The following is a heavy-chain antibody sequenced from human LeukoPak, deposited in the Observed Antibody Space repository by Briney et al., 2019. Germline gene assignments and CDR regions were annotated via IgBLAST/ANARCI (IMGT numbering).Heavy chain of an antibody. CDR2: IYHSGST. Sequence: SQTLPLTCAVSGGSISSGGYSWSWIRQPPGKGLEWIVYIYHSGSTYYNPSLKSRVTISVDRSKNQFSLKLSSVTAADTAVYYCASRDGYNYGEFDYWGQGTLVTVSS. J-gene: IGHJ4*02. D-gene: IGHD5-24*01. CDR3: ASRDGYNYGEFDY. V-gene: IGHV4-30-2*01. CDR1: GGSISSGGYS.